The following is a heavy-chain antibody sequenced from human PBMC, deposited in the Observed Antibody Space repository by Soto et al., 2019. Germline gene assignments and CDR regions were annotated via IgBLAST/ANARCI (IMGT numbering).Heavy chain of an antibody. CDR1: GDSVSSGCYS. CDR2: IYSSGSA. CDR3: ARGFRSVSMDA. J-gene: IGHJ6*01. V-gene: IGHV4-61*01. D-gene: IGHD3-3*01. Sequence: SETLSLPCTVSGDSVSSGCYSWSWIRQPPGKGLEWIGYIYSSGSANYTPSLKSRVTISRDTSKNQISLKVASVTAADTAGYYWARGFRSVSMDAWGQWISITVSS.